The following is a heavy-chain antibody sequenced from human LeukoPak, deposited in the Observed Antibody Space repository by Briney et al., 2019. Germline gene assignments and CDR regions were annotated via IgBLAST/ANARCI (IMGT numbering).Heavy chain of an antibody. CDR1: GATFTSSD. D-gene: IGHD7-27*01. CDR2: MGTKSGNT. CDR3: ARSPPNLGFDY. J-gene: IGHJ4*02. V-gene: IGHV1-8*01. Sequence: SVQLSCKASGATFTSSDINWVRQATEPGLEWMGWMGTKSGNTGYAQKFQGRVAVTRNTSISTAYMEMSSLRSEDKAVYYCARSPPNLGFDYWAQGTLVTVSS.